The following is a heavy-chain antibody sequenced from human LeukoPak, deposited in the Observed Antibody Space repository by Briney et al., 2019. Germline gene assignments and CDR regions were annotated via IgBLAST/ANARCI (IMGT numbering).Heavy chain of an antibody. CDR3: ARIIGYCSGGSCYSGTGYYYYMDV. Sequence: SDTLSLTCAVYGGSFSLYYWIWIPHPPGKTLECIGEINHSENPNYNPPLKSRVTISVDTSKNQFSLKLGSVTAADTAVYYCARIIGYCSGGSCYSGTGYYYYMDVWGKGTTVTVSS. D-gene: IGHD2-15*01. V-gene: IGHV4-34*01. CDR1: GGSFSLYY. CDR2: INHSENP. J-gene: IGHJ6*03.